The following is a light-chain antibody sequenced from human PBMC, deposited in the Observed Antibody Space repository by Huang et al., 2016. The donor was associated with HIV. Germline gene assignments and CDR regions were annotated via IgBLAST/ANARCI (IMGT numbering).Light chain of an antibody. V-gene: IGKV3-15*01. Sequence: EIVMTQSPATLSLSPGERATLSCRASHSVTSKLAWYQNKAGQAPRLLIYGASIRAAGVPARFSGSGAGTEFTLTISSLQSEDFAVYYCQQYNNWPPLTFGGGTKVEIK. CDR2: GAS. CDR1: HSVTSK. CDR3: QQYNNWPPLT. J-gene: IGKJ4*01.